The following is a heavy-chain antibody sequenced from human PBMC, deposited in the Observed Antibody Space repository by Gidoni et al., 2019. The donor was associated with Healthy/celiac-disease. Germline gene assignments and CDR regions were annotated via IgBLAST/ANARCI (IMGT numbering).Heavy chain of an antibody. D-gene: IGHD1-26*01. J-gene: IGHJ1*01. Sequence: EVQLVESGGGVVQPGGSLRLSCAASGFTFDDYAMHWVRQAPGKGLEWVSLISGDGGSTYYADSVKGRFTISRDNSKNSLYLQMNSLRTEDTALYYCAWEWELRGLQHWGQGTLVTVSS. CDR2: ISGDGGST. V-gene: IGHV3-43*02. CDR1: GFTFDDYA. CDR3: AWEWELRGLQH.